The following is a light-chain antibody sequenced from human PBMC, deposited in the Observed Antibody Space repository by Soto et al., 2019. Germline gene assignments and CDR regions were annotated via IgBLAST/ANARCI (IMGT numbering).Light chain of an antibody. V-gene: IGKV3-20*01. CDR2: GAS. Sequence: ESMLTQSPGTLSLSPGERATLSCRASQRVSTKYLTWYQKQPDQAPRLLIYGASIRATGIPDRFSGSVSGSDITLTISRLEPEDFAVYYCQQFGDSPPAFTFGQGTKLEI. J-gene: IGKJ2*01. CDR3: QQFGDSPPAFT. CDR1: QRVSTKY.